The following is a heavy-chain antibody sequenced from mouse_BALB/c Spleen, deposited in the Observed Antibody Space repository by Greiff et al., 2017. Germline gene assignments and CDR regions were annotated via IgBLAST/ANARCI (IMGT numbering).Heavy chain of an antibody. CDR2: INPSTGYT. Sequence: VQLQQSGAELAKPGASVKMSCKASGYTFTSYWMHWVKQRPGQGLEWIGYINPSTGYTEYNQKFKDKATLTADKSSSTAYMQLSSLTSEDSAVYYCARYRYYFDDWGQGTTLTVSS. CDR1: GYTFTSYW. D-gene: IGHD2-14*01. J-gene: IGHJ2*01. CDR3: ARYRYYFDD. V-gene: IGHV1-7*01.